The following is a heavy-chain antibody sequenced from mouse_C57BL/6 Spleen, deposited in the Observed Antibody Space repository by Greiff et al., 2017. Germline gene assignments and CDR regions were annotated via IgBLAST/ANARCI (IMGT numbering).Heavy chain of an antibody. CDR1: GYTFTDYY. Sequence: EVQLVESGPELVKPGASVKMSCKASGYTFTDYYMHWVKQSPGKSLEWIGYIYPNNGGTGYNQQFKGKATLTVDQSSSTAYMELRSLTSDDSAVYYCARGGEIDYWGQGTTLTVSS. V-gene: IGHV1-34*01. D-gene: IGHD1-1*02. CDR2: IYPNNGGT. CDR3: ARGGEIDY. J-gene: IGHJ2*01.